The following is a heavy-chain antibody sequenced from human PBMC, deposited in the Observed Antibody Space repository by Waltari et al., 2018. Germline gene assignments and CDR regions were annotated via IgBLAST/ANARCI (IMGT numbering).Heavy chain of an antibody. CDR1: GDSITSALYY. CDR3: ARCGKCASASDSCDLVAN. CDR2: IHSSGLT. D-gene: IGHD2-21*01. J-gene: IGHJ4*02. V-gene: IGHV4-61*02. Sequence: QVQLQESGPGLMEPSQTLSLTCTVSGDSITSALYYYGCIRQPAGKGLEWIGRIHSSGLTEYQAALKSRVAISRDPSKNQFSLKRSSVTAADTAVYYCARCGKCASASDSCDLVANWGQGTLVTVSS.